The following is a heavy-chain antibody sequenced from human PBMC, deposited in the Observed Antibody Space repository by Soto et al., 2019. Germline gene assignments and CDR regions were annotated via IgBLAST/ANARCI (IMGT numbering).Heavy chain of an antibody. CDR2: IWHDGSQK. V-gene: IGHV3-33*01. CDR3: EGRDDPFHV. J-gene: IGHJ3*01. Sequence: QVQLVESGGGVVQPERSLRLSCVGTGLTFSNYGIHWVRQAPGRGLEWVAVIWHDGSQKYSADSVRGRFTISRDNSKNTVYLQMNSLRAEDTAVYYCEGRDDPFHVWGQGTMVTVS. CDR1: GLTFSNYG.